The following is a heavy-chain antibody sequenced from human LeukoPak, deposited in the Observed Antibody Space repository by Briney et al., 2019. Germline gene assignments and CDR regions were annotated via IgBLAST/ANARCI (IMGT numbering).Heavy chain of an antibody. V-gene: IGHV3-7*03. D-gene: IGHD3-3*01. Sequence: GGSLTLSCAVSGFTFSGYWMSWLRQAPGKGLEWVANIKQDGGEKYYVDSVKGRFTISRDNAKNSLYLQMNSLRAEDTAVYYCARVLRDNYYYYYMDVWGKGTTVTVSS. CDR3: ARVLRDNYYYYYMDV. CDR2: IKQDGGEK. CDR1: GFTFSGYW. J-gene: IGHJ6*03.